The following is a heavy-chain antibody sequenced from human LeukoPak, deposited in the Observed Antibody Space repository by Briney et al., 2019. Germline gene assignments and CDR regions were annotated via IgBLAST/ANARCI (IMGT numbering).Heavy chain of an antibody. CDR3: ARAGAMVFSGP. D-gene: IGHD5-18*01. V-gene: IGHV4-61*02. J-gene: IGHJ5*02. CDR1: GGSISSGSYY. CDR2: IYTSGST. Sequence: PSETLSLTCTVSGGSISSGSYYWSWIRQPAGKGLEWIGRIYTSGSTNYHPSLKSRVTISVDTSKNQFSLKLSSVTAADTAVYYCARAGAMVFSGPWGQGTLVTVSS.